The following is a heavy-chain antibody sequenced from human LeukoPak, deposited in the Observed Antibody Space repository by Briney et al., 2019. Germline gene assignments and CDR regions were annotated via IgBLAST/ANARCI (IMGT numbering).Heavy chain of an antibody. J-gene: IGHJ4*02. Sequence: SVKVSCKASGGTFSSYAISWVGQAPGQGLGWMGGTIPIFGTANYAQRFQGRVTITADESTTTAYMEVSSLRSEDTAVYYCARGEVPPHYFDSWGQGTLVTVSS. CDR2: TIPIFGTA. CDR3: ARGEVPPHYFDS. CDR1: GGTFSSYA. V-gene: IGHV1-69*13.